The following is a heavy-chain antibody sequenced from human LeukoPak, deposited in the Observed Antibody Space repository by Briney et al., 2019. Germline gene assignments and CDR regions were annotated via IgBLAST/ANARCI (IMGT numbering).Heavy chain of an antibody. D-gene: IGHD6-19*01. CDR1: GYTFTGYY. Sequence: ASVKVSCKASGYTFTGYYMNWVRQAPGQGLEWMGWINPNSGATNYAQKFQGRVTMTRDTFISTAYMELSRLRSDDTAVYYCARGIAVAGIHTNLGYWGQGTLVTVSS. J-gene: IGHJ4*02. CDR2: INPNSGAT. V-gene: IGHV1-2*02. CDR3: ARGIAVAGIHTNLGY.